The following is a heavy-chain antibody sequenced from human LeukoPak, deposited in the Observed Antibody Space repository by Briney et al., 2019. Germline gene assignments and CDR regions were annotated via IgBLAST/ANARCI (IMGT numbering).Heavy chain of an antibody. CDR1: GFTFSSYW. V-gene: IGHV3-21*01. CDR2: ISSSSSYI. J-gene: IGHJ4*02. CDR3: ANQHDYGDYGSDY. Sequence: PGGSLRLSCAASGFTFSSYWMSWVRQAPGKGLEWVSSISSSSSYIYYADSVKGRFTISRDNAKNSLYLQMNSLRAEDTAVYYCANQHDYGDYGSDYWGQGTLVTVSS. D-gene: IGHD4-17*01.